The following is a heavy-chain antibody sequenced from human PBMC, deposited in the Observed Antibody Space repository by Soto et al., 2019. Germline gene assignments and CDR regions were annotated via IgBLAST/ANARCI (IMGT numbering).Heavy chain of an antibody. D-gene: IGHD2-2*01. CDR2: IYHSGST. Sequence: PSETLSLTCAVSGGSISSSNWWSWVRQPPGKGLEWIGEIYHSGSTNYNPSLKSRVTISVDKSKNQFSLKLSSVTAADTAVYYCAREVVVVTAAKLDSLDIWVQGTMVTV. J-gene: IGHJ3*02. V-gene: IGHV4-4*02. CDR3: AREVVVVTAAKLDSLDI. CDR1: GGSISSSNW.